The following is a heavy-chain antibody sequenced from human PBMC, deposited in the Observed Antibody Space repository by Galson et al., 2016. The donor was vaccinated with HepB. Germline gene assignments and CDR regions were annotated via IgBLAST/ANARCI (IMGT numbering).Heavy chain of an antibody. CDR3: GKHGGFDY. CDR1: GFGFRSYG. D-gene: IGHD3-16*01. J-gene: IGHJ4*02. CDR2: TSADGSLN. Sequence: SLRLSCAASGFGFRSYGMHWVRQAPGKGLEWVAITSADGSLNYYADSVKGRFTISRDNSKNTLYLYMNNLSAGDTAVYYCGKHGGFDYWGQGTLVTVSS. V-gene: IGHV3-30*18.